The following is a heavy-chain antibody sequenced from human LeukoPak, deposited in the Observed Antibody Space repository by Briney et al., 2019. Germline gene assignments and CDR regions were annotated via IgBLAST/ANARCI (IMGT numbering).Heavy chain of an antibody. Sequence: PSETLSLTCTVSGGSISSSSYYWGWIRQPPGKGLEWIGSIYYSGSTYYNPSLKSRVTISVDTSKNQFSLKLSFVTAADTAVYYCARDLGVRYPLDYWGQGTLVTVSS. D-gene: IGHD1-14*01. CDR1: GGSISSSSYY. V-gene: IGHV4-39*02. CDR2: IYYSGST. J-gene: IGHJ4*02. CDR3: ARDLGVRYPLDY.